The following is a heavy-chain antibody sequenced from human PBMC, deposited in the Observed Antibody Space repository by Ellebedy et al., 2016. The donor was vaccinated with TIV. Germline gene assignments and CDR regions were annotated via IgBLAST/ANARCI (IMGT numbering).Heavy chain of an antibody. V-gene: IGHV3-21*05. CDR3: AKDRGFGTDPFYFDY. D-gene: IGHD3-10*01. CDR2: ISSSSTYT. Sequence: GGSLRLSCAASGFTFSSYSMNWIRQAPGKGLEWISYISSSSTYTNYADSVKGRFTISRDNAKNSLYLHMVSLRAEDTAVYYCAKDRGFGTDPFYFDYWGQGTLVTVSS. CDR1: GFTFSSYS. J-gene: IGHJ4*02.